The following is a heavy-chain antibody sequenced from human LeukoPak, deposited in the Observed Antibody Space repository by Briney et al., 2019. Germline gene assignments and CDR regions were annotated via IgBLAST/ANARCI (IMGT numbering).Heavy chain of an antibody. Sequence: GRSLRLSCAASGFTFDDYAMHWVRQAPGKGLEWVSGISWNSGSIGYADSVKGRFTISRDNAKNSLYLQMNSLRAEDTAVYYCARSIAAAGTQNDAFDIWGQGTMVTVSS. D-gene: IGHD6-13*01. CDR1: GFTFDDYA. J-gene: IGHJ3*02. CDR3: ARSIAAAGTQNDAFDI. CDR2: ISWNSGSI. V-gene: IGHV3-9*01.